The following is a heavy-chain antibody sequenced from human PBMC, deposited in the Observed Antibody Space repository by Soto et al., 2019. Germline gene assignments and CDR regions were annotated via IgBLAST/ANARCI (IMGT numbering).Heavy chain of an antibody. CDR2: IGESGTPT. V-gene: IGHV3-23*01. J-gene: IGHJ6*02. D-gene: IGHD2-2*01. Sequence: EVQLLASGGGLVQPGGSLRLSCAASGFTFSSYAMKWLRHAPGKGLEWVSLIGESGTPTYYADSVKGRFTISRDNSGNTLFLEMYSLRAEDTAVDYCARYIPGVRYYGMDVSGQGTTVTFCS. CDR1: GFTFSSYA. CDR3: ARYIPGVRYYGMDV.